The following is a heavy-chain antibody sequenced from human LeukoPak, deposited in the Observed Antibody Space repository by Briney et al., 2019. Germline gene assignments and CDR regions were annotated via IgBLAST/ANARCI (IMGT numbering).Heavy chain of an antibody. D-gene: IGHD6-19*01. CDR1: GYTFTSYY. CDR2: INPSGGST. CDR3: ARGRWIAVAGPNWFDP. Sequence: ASVKVSFKASGYTFTSYYMHWVRQAPGQGLEWMGIINPSGGSTSYAQKFQGRVTMTRDTSTSTVYMELSSLRSEDAAVYYCARGRWIAVAGPNWFDPWGQGTLVTVSS. V-gene: IGHV1-46*01. J-gene: IGHJ5*02.